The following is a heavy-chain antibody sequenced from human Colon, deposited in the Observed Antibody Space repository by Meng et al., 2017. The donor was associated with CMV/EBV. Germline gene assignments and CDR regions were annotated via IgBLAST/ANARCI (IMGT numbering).Heavy chain of an antibody. CDR1: GYVFDLVG. CDR2: ISADNRYT. J-gene: IGHJ4*02. Sequence: QVQLVHSVAEVEKAGAPVKVSGKTSGYVFDLVGISSVRQATGQGLEWMGWISADNRYTSYAQKLECRVTMTRDTSTSTAYMELRSLRNDDSAVYYCAGVYEYSSAWGSDYWGQGTLVTVSS. CDR3: AGVYEYSSAWGSDY. V-gene: IGHV1-18*01. D-gene: IGHD6-6*01.